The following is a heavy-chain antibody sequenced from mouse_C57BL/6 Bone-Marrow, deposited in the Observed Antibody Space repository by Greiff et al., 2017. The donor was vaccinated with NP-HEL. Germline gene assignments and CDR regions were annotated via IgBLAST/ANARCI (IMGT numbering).Heavy chain of an antibody. J-gene: IGHJ3*01. V-gene: IGHV5-12*01. CDR1: GFTFSDYY. Sequence: EVQRVESGGGLVQPGGSLKLSCAASGFTFSDYYMYWVRQTPEKRLEWVAYISNGGGSTYYPDTVKGRFTISRDNAKNTLYLQMSRLKSEDTAMYYCARRDDSAWFAYWGQGTLVTVSA. D-gene: IGHD2-4*01. CDR2: ISNGGGST. CDR3: ARRDDSAWFAY.